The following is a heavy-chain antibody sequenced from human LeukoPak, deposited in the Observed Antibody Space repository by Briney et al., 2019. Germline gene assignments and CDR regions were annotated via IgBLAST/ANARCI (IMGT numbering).Heavy chain of an antibody. Sequence: PSETLSLTCAVYGGSFSGYYWSWIRQPPGKGLEWIGEINHSGSTNYNPSLKSRVTISVDTSKNQFSLKLSSVTAADTAVYYCARGLRLLNYWSQGTLVTVSS. J-gene: IGHJ4*02. CDR2: INHSGST. CDR1: GGSFSGYY. CDR3: ARGLRLLNY. V-gene: IGHV4-34*01.